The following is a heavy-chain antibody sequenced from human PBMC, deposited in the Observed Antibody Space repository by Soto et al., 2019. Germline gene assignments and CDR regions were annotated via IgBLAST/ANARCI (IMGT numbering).Heavy chain of an antibody. J-gene: IGHJ4*02. Sequence: SVKVSCKASGFTFTSSAVQWVRQARGQRLEWIGWIVVGSGNTNYAQKFQERVTITRDMSTSTAYMELSSLRSEDTAVYYCAADGVVDTAMVNWGQGTLVTVSS. CDR2: IVVGSGNT. CDR1: GFTFTSSA. D-gene: IGHD5-18*01. CDR3: AADGVVDTAMVN. V-gene: IGHV1-58*01.